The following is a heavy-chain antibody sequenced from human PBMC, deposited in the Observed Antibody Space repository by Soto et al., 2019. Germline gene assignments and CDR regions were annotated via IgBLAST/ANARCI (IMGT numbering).Heavy chain of an antibody. J-gene: IGHJ6*02. CDR2: IYPGDSDT. V-gene: IGHV5-51*01. CDR3: ARIGDAGRGKYYFYYGLDV. D-gene: IGHD3-10*01. Sequence: GESLKISCEGSGYRFANYWIGWVRQMPGKGLEWMGIIYPGDSDTRYSPSFQGQVTISVDKSFSTAYLQWSSLKASGSATYYCARIGDAGRGKYYFYYGLDVWGQGTTVTVSS. CDR1: GYRFANYW.